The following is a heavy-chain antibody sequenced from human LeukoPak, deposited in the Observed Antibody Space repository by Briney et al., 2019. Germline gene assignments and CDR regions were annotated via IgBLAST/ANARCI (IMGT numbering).Heavy chain of an antibody. CDR3: ARRVSGSYLDY. CDR1: GFXFSTYG. V-gene: IGHV3-48*02. D-gene: IGHD3-10*01. CDR2: ITSRSTI. J-gene: IGHJ4*02. Sequence: PGGSLRLSCAASGFXFSTYGINWVRQAPGKGLEWVSYITSRSTIYYADSVEGRFIISRDNVKNALYLEMNSLRDDDTAVYYCARRVSGSYLDYWGQGILVTVSS.